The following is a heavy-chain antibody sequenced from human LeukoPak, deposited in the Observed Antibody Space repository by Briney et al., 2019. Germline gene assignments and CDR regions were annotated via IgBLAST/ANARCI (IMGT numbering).Heavy chain of an antibody. J-gene: IGHJ4*02. CDR3: ARDMFPSYSGYDRTLPDY. CDR1: GYIFTSYY. Sequence: ASVKVSCKAFGYIFTSYYMHWVRQAPGQGLEWMGIINPSGGTTSYAHKFQGRVTMTRDTSTSTVYMELSSLRSEDTAVYYCARDMFPSYSGYDRTLPDYWGQGTLVTVSS. CDR2: INPSGGTT. V-gene: IGHV1-46*01. D-gene: IGHD5-12*01.